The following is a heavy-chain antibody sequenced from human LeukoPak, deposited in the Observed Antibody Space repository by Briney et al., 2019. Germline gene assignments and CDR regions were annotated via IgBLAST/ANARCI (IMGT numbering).Heavy chain of an antibody. CDR3: AKVSGGGKLIVVVITLFDY. CDR2: ISGSGGST. Sequence: GGSLRLSCAASGFTFSSYAMSWVRQAPGKGLEWVSAISGSGGSTYYADSVKGRFTISRDNSKNTLYLQMNSQRAEDTAVYYCAKVSGGGKLIVVVITLFDYWGQGTLVTVSS. CDR1: GFTFSSYA. J-gene: IGHJ4*02. D-gene: IGHD3-22*01. V-gene: IGHV3-23*01.